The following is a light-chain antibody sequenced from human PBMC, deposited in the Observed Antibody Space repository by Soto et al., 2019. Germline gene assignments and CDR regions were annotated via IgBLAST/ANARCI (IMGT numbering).Light chain of an antibody. J-gene: IGLJ1*01. CDR1: SSDVGGYNY. Sequence: QSALTQPASVSGSPGQSITISCTGTSSDVGGYNYVSWYQQHPGKAPKLIIYEVNNRPSEVSNRFSGSKSGNTASLTISGLQPEDEADYYCNSYTNRYTFVLGTGTKVTV. V-gene: IGLV2-14*01. CDR2: EVN. CDR3: NSYTNRYTFV.